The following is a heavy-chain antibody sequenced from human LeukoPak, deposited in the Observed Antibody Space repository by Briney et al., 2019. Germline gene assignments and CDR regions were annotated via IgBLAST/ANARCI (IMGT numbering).Heavy chain of an antibody. CDR3: ARDLYHRYYDNSGYAFDY. CDR2: INPNSGGT. J-gene: IGHJ4*02. V-gene: IGHV1-2*02. Sequence: GASVKVSCKASGYTFTGYYMHWVRQAHGQGLEWMGWINPNSGGTNYAQKFQGRVTMTRDTSTSTVYMELSSLRSEDTAVYYCARDLYHRYYDNSGYAFDYWGQGTLVTVSS. D-gene: IGHD3-22*01. CDR1: GYTFTGYY.